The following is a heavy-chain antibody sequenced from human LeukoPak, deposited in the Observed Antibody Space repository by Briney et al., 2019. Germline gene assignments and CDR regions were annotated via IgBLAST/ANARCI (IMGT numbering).Heavy chain of an antibody. V-gene: IGHV3-23*01. D-gene: IGHD4-17*01. CDR3: AITYGDYVLSGAFDI. CDR2: ISGSGGST. J-gene: IGHJ3*02. Sequence: PGGSLRLSCAASGFTFSSYAMSWVRQAPGKGLEWVSAISGSGGSTYYAGSVKGRFTISRDNSKNTLSLQMNSLRAEDTAVYYCAITYGDYVLSGAFDIWGQGTMVTVSS. CDR1: GFTFSSYA.